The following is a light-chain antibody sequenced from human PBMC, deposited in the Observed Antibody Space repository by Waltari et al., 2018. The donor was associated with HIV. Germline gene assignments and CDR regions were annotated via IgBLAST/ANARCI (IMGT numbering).Light chain of an antibody. CDR1: QSVSSCY. Sequence: EIVMTQSPATLSLSPGERATLSCRASQSVSSCYFSWYQQRPGQTPRLLIYGASTRATGIPARFSGSGSGTDFTLTISSLQPEDFAVYYCQQDYNLPWTFGQGTKVEIK. CDR2: GAS. CDR3: QQDYNLPWT. V-gene: IGKV3D-7*01. J-gene: IGKJ1*01.